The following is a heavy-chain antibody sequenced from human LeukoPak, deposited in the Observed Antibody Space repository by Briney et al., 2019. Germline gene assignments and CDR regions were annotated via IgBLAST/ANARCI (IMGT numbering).Heavy chain of an antibody. J-gene: IGHJ2*01. V-gene: IGHV4-59*01. CDR1: GGSISSFY. Sequence: SETLSLTCTVSGGSISSFYWSWIRQPPGKGLEWIGYIYYRGNTQYNPSLKSRVTISVDTSKNQFSLRLTSVTAADTAVYFELWGRGTLVTVSS. CDR2: IYYRGNT. CDR3: L.